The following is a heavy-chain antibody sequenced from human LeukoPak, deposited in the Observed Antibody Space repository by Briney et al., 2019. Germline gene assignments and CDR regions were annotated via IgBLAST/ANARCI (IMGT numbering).Heavy chain of an antibody. Sequence: GESLKISCKDSACSFTNYWIGWVRQMPGNGLGWMGIMYPGDSDTRYSPSFQGQVTISADKSINTAYLQWSSLKASDTAIYYCARSNGVGATQYWGQGALVTVSS. CDR3: ARSNGVGATQY. D-gene: IGHD1-26*01. CDR2: MYPGDSDT. J-gene: IGHJ4*02. V-gene: IGHV5-51*01. CDR1: ACSFTNYW.